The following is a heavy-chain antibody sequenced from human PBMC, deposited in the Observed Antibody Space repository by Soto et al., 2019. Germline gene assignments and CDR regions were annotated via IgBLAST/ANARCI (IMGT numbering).Heavy chain of an antibody. CDR2: IYYSGST. D-gene: IGHD3-10*01. J-gene: IGHJ4*02. CDR3: ARVGGFGATTIDY. V-gene: IGHV4-30-4*01. Sequence: QVQLQESGPGLVKPSQTLSLTCTVSGGSLSSGDYYWSWIRQPPGKGLEWIGYIYYSGSTYYNPSLKSRVTISVDTSKNQFSLKLSSVTAADTAVYYCARVGGFGATTIDYWGQGTLVTVSS. CDR1: GGSLSSGDYY.